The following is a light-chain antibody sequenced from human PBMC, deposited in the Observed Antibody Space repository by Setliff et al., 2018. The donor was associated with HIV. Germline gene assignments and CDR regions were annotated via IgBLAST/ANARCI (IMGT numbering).Light chain of an antibody. Sequence: QSALTQPASVSGSHGQSITISCGGTSGDVGSYNVVSWYQQHPGKAPRLVIYDDSDRPSGISDRFSGARSGSTASLTISGLQSEDEADYYCCSFAGRIFGGGTKVTVL. CDR1: SGDVGSYNV. CDR3: CSFAGRI. J-gene: IGLJ2*01. V-gene: IGLV2-23*01. CDR2: DDS.